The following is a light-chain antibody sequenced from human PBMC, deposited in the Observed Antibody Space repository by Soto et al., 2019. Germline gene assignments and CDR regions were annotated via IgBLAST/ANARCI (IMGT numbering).Light chain of an antibody. CDR2: ANS. CDR1: SSNLGAGYD. CDR3: TSPTPGSLYV. Sequence: QSVLTQPPSVSGAPGQRVTISCSGSSSNLGAGYDVQWYRQFPGTAPKLLIYANSVRPSGVSNRFSGSKSGNTASLTISGLQAEDEADYFCTSPTPGSLYVFGTGTKVTVL. V-gene: IGLV1-40*01. J-gene: IGLJ1*01.